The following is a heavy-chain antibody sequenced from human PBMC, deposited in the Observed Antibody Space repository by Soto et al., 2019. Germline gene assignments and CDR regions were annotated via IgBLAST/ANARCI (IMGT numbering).Heavy chain of an antibody. CDR3: ARDRGSYSSTSGRVDY. D-gene: IGHD6-6*01. CDR1: GYTFTSYG. J-gene: IGHJ4*02. CDR2: FCAYNGNT. Sequence: ASVKVSCKASGYTFTSYGISWVRLAPGQGLEWMGWFCAYNGNTNYAQKLQGRVSMTTDTSTSTAYMELRSLRSDDTAVDYCARDRGSYSSTSGRVDYWGQGTLVTVSS. V-gene: IGHV1-18*04.